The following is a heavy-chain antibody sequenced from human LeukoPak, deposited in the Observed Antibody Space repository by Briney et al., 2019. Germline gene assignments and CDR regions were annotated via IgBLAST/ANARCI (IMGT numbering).Heavy chain of an antibody. CDR3: ARGAAAAETDAFDI. D-gene: IGHD6-13*01. CDR1: GDSFSYFY. Sequence: PSETLSLTCTVSGDSFSYFYWSWIRQPPGKGLEWIGYIYNSGSTSYNPSLKSRVTISVDTSKNQFSLKLSSVTAADTAVYYRARGAAAAETDAFDIWGQGTMVTVSS. J-gene: IGHJ3*02. CDR2: IYNSGST. V-gene: IGHV4-59*12.